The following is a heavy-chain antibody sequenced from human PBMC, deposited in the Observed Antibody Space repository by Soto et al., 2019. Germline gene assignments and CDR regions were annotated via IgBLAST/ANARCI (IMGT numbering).Heavy chain of an antibody. CDR3: ARGWVMGYCSSTSCYADAFDI. CDR1: GGSISSGGYY. D-gene: IGHD2-2*01. J-gene: IGHJ3*02. Sequence: QVQLQESGPGLVKPSQTLSLTCTVSGGSISSGGYYWSWIRQHPGKGLEWIGYIYYSGSTYYNPSLKSRVTISVDTSKNQFSLKLSSTTAADTAVYYCARGWVMGYCSSTSCYADAFDIWGQGTMVTVSS. V-gene: IGHV4-31*03. CDR2: IYYSGST.